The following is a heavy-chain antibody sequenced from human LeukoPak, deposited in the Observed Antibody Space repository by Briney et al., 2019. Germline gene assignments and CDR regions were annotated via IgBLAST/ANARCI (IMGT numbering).Heavy chain of an antibody. V-gene: IGHV1-2*02. D-gene: IGHD3-16*02. CDR3: ARGYHAYYYYMDV. Sequence: GASVKVSCKASGYTFTGYYMHWVRPATGQGLEWMGWINPNSGGTNYAQKFQGRVTMTRDTSISTAYMELSRLRSDDTAVYYCARGYHAYYYYMDVWGKGTTVTVSS. CDR2: INPNSGGT. J-gene: IGHJ6*03. CDR1: GYTFTGYY.